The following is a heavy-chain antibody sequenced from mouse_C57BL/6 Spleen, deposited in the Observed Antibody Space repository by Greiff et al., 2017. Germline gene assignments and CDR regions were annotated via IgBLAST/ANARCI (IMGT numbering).Heavy chain of an antibody. J-gene: IGHJ4*01. CDR2: IYTYNGVS. V-gene: IGHV1-31*01. D-gene: IGHD3-3*01. CDR1: GFSFTGYY. Sequence: EVNVVESGPELVKPGASVKISCKASGFSFTGYYMHWVKQSHGNILDWVGYIYTYNGVSSYNQKFKGKDTLTVDKYSSTAYMELHNLSTEDSAVYYCERGGTGAMDYWGQGTSVTVSS. CDR3: ERGGTGAMDY.